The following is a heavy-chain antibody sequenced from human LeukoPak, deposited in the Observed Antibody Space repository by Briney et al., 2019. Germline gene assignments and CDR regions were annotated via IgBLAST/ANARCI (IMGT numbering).Heavy chain of an antibody. CDR1: GGSFSGYY. D-gene: IGHD1-26*01. CDR3: ARSPLVGATSYYYYMDV. CDR2: INHSGST. V-gene: IGHV4-34*01. Sequence: PSETLSLTCAVYGGSFSGYYWSWIRQPPGKGLEWIGEINHSGSTNYNPSLKSRVTISVDTSKNQFSLKLSSVTAADTAVYYCARSPLVGATSYYYYMDVWGKGTTVTISS. J-gene: IGHJ6*03.